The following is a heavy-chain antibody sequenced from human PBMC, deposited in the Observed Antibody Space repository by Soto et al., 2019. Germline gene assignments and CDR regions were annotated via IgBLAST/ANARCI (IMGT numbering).Heavy chain of an antibody. CDR3: ASAIFGVVINHYGMDV. CDR1: GYTFTSYA. D-gene: IGHD3-3*01. J-gene: IGHJ6*02. CDR2: INAGNGNT. Sequence: ASVKVSCKASGYTFTSYAMHWVRQAPGQRLEWMGWINAGNGNTKYSQKFQGRVTITRDTSASTAYMELSSLRSEDTAVYYCASAIFGVVINHYGMDVWGQGTTVTVSS. V-gene: IGHV1-3*01.